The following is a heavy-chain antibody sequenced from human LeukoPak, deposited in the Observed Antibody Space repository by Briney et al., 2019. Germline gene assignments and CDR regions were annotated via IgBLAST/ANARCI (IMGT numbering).Heavy chain of an antibody. V-gene: IGHV4-30-2*01. CDR3: ARGGYSGSYADY. D-gene: IGHD1-26*01. CDR1: GSSISSGGSS. Sequence: PSQTLSLTCAVSGSSISSGGSSWTWIRQPPGQGLEWIGYIYKSGSAYYSPSLKSRVTISVDTSKNQFSLKLHSVTAADTAVYYCARGGYSGSYADYWGQGTLVTVSS. CDR2: IYKSGSA. J-gene: IGHJ4*02.